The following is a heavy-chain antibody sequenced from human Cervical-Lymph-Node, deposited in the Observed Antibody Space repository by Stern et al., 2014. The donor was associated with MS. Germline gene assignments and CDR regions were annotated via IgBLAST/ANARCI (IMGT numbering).Heavy chain of an antibody. CDR3: ARTPYYYGSGSYPNYGMDV. Sequence: SGPALVKPTQTLTLTCTFSGFSLSTSGMCVSWIRQPPGKALEWLALIDWDDDKYYSTSLKTRLTISKDTSKNQVVLTMTNMDPVDTATYYCARTPYYYGSGSYPNYGMDVWGQGTTVTVSS. D-gene: IGHD3-10*01. V-gene: IGHV2-70*01. CDR1: GFSLSTSGMC. CDR2: IDWDDDK. J-gene: IGHJ6*02.